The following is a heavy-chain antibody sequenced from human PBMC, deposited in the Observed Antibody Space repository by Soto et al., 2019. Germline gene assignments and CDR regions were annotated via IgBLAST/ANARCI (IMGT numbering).Heavy chain of an antibody. J-gene: IGHJ6*02. D-gene: IGHD2-2*01. Sequence: GESLKISCKGSGYSFTSYWISWVRQMPGKGLEWMGRIDPSDSYTNYSLSFQGHVTISADKSISTAYLQWSSLKASDTAMYYCARHCSSTSCYFGKYYYGMDVWGQGTTVTVSS. CDR2: IDPSDSYT. CDR3: ARHCSSTSCYFGKYYYGMDV. V-gene: IGHV5-10-1*01. CDR1: GYSFTSYW.